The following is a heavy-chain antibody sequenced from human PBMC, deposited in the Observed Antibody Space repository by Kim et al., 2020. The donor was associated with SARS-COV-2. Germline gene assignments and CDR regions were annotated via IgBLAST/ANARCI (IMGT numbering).Heavy chain of an antibody. D-gene: IGHD5-12*01. Sequence: VKGRFTITRDNAKNSLYLQMNSLRAEDTAVYYCARDGGQRGYSGYDDFDYWGQGTLVTVSS. J-gene: IGHJ4*02. V-gene: IGHV3-11*06. CDR3: ARDGGQRGYSGYDDFDY.